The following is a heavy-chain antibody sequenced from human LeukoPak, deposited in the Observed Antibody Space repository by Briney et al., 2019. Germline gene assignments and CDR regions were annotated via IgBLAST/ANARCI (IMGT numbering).Heavy chain of an antibody. J-gene: IGHJ6*03. CDR3: ARDGGYYYYMDV. CDR2: IGTAGEI. D-gene: IGHD2-15*01. Sequence: PGGSLRLSCAAPGFTFRSYDMHWVRQATGKGLEWVSGIGTAGEIYYPGSVKGRFTISRDNAKNSLYLQMNSLRAEDTALYYCARDGGYYYYMDVWGKGTTVTVSS. CDR1: GFTFRSYD. V-gene: IGHV3-13*01.